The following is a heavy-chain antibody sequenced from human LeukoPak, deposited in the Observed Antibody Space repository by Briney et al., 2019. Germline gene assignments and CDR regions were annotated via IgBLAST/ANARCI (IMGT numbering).Heavy chain of an antibody. CDR3: ARAPVTDCSSTSCFRAYYFDY. Sequence: ASVTVSCKASGYTFTGYYMHWVRQAPGHGLEWMGWINPHSGGTNYAQKFQGRVTMTRDTSISTAYMELSRLRPGHTAVYYCARAPVTDCSSTSCFRAYYFDYWGQGTLVTVSS. J-gene: IGHJ4*02. CDR1: GYTFTGYY. V-gene: IGHV1-2*02. D-gene: IGHD2-2*01. CDR2: INPHSGGT.